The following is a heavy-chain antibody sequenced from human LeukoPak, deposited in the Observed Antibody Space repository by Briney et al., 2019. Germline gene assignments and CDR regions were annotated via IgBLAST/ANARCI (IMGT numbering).Heavy chain of an antibody. D-gene: IGHD3-22*01. V-gene: IGHV3-33*06. Sequence: PGGSLRLSCAASGFTFSSYGMHWVRQAPGKGLEWVAVIWYDGSNKYYADSVKGRFTISRDNSKNTLYLQMNSLRAEDTAVYYCAKDYYDSGGNYNGMDVWGQGTTVTVSS. J-gene: IGHJ6*02. CDR2: IWYDGSNK. CDR3: AKDYYDSGGNYNGMDV. CDR1: GFTFSSYG.